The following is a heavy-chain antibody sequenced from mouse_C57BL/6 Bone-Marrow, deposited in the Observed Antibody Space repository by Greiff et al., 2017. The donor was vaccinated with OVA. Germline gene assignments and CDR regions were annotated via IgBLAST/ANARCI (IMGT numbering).Heavy chain of an antibody. CDR2: IYPGDGDT. D-gene: IGHD2-4*01. V-gene: IGHV1-82*01. Sequence: QVQLQQSGPELVKPGASVKISCKASGYAFSSSWMNWVKQRPGTGLEWIGRIYPGDGDTNYNGKFKGKATLTADKSSSTAYMQLSSLTSEDSAVYFCASYDYDGYYAMDYWGQGTSVTVSS. CDR3: ASYDYDGYYAMDY. J-gene: IGHJ4*01. CDR1: GYAFSSSW.